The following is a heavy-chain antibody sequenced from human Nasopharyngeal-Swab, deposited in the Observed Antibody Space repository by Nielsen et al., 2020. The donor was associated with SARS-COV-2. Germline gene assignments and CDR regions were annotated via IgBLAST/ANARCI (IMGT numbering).Heavy chain of an antibody. CDR3: ASTPLDSSGYYYAFHY. V-gene: IGHV3-30-3*01. Sequence: GESLKISCAASGFTFSRYTMHWVRQAPGKGLEWVAVISYDGSNKYYADSVKGRFTISRDISKNTLYLQMNGLRAEGTAVFYCASTPLDSSGYYYAFHYWGRGTLVTVSS. J-gene: IGHJ4*02. CDR1: GFTFSRYT. CDR2: ISYDGSNK. D-gene: IGHD3-22*01.